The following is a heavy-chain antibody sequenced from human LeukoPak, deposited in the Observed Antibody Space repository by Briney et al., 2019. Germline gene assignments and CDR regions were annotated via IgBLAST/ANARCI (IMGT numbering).Heavy chain of an antibody. CDR3: AREPYFYMDV. J-gene: IGHJ6*04. V-gene: IGHV3-21*01. Sequence: GGSLRLSCAASGFTFSSYSMNWVRQAPGKGLEWVSSISSSSSYIYYAESMKGRFTISRDNAKNSLYLQMDSLRAEDTAVYYCAREPYFYMDVWGKGTTVTVSS. CDR2: ISSSSSYI. CDR1: GFTFSSYS. D-gene: IGHD3-22*01.